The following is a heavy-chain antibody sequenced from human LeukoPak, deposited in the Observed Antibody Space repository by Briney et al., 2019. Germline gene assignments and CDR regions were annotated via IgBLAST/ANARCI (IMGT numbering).Heavy chain of an antibody. CDR1: GYTFTSYY. CDR2: TNPSGGST. CDR3: ARDLADYYDSSGYSYYFDY. Sequence: GASVKVSCKASGYTFTSYYMHWVRQAPGQGLEWMGITNPSGGSTSYAQKFQGRVTMTRDTSTSTVYMELSSLRSEDTAVYYCARDLADYYDSSGYSYYFDYWGQGTLVTVSS. D-gene: IGHD3-22*01. V-gene: IGHV1-46*01. J-gene: IGHJ4*02.